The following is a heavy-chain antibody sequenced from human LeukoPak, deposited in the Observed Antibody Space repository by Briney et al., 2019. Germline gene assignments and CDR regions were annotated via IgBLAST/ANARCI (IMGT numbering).Heavy chain of an antibody. V-gene: IGHV3-23*01. CDR2: ISSSGGTT. Sequence: GGSLRLSCAGSGFAFGGFAMTWLRQAPGKGLEWVSAISSSGGTTNYADSVKGRFTISRDNSKSTLSLQMNSLRAEDTAVYYCAKDSTVAGSYYGLDVWGQGTTVTVSS. D-gene: IGHD4-17*01. CDR3: AKDSTVAGSYYGLDV. CDR1: GFAFGGFA. J-gene: IGHJ6*02.